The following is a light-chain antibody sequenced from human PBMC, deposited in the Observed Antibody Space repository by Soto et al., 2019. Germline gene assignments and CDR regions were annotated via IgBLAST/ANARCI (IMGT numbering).Light chain of an antibody. CDR3: LQSYSPLYT. CDR2: AAS. J-gene: IGKJ2*01. V-gene: IGKV1-39*01. CDR1: QNVHNY. Sequence: DIQMTPSPSSLSASVGDRVTITCRASQNVHNYLNWYHQKPGKAPRLLISAASSLQSGFPSRFSGRGSGTAFTLTISSLQPEDFATYYCLQSYSPLYTFGQGTKLEL.